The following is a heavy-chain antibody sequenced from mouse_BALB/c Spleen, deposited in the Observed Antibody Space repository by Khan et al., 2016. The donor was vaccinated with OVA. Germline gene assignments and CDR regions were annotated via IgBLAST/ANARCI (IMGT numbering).Heavy chain of an antibody. J-gene: IGHJ3*01. D-gene: IGHD1-2*01. Sequence: EVQLQESGPELVKPGASVKISCKASGYTFTDYNMDWVKQSHGESLEWIGYIFPNNGGNGYNQKFKTKATLTVDTSSSKAFMEIRSMTSEDSAVXDGARSGYGAFAYWGQGTLVTVAA. V-gene: IGHV1S29*02. CDR1: GYTFTDYN. CDR2: IFPNNGGN. CDR3: ARSGYGAFAY.